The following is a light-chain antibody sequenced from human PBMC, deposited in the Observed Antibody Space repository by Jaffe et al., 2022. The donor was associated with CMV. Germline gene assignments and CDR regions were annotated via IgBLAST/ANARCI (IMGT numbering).Light chain of an antibody. Sequence: SYELTQPPSVSVSPGQTARITCSGDALPKKYAYWYQRRSGQAPVLVIYEDNKRPSGIPERFSGSSSGTMATLTITGAQVEDEADYYCYSRDRVFGGGTKLTVL. CDR1: ALPKKY. CDR2: EDN. J-gene: IGLJ2*01. V-gene: IGLV3-10*01. CDR3: YSRDRV.